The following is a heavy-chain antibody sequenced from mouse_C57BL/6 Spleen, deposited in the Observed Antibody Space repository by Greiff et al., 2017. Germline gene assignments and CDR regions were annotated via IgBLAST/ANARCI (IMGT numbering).Heavy chain of an antibody. Sequence: QVQLKQSGAELVRPGASVTLSCKASGYTFTDYEMHWVKQTPVHGLEWIGAIDPETGGTAYNQKFQGKAILTADKSSSTAYMELRSLTSEDSAVYYCTRHQHCDVWGTGTTVTVSS. V-gene: IGHV1-15*01. J-gene: IGHJ1*03. CDR3: TRHQHCDV. CDR2: IDPETGGT. CDR1: GYTFTDYE.